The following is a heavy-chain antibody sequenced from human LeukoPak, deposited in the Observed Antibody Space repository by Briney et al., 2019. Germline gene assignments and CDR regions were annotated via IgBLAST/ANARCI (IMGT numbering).Heavy chain of an antibody. D-gene: IGHD3-22*01. Sequence: PGGSLRLSCAASGFTFSSYGMNWVRQAPGKGLDGVAFIRYDGSNKYYADSVKGRFTISRDNSKNTLHLQMNSLRAEDTAVYYCAKDHSTYYDTPGGDYWGQGTLVTVSS. CDR1: GFTFSSYG. V-gene: IGHV3-30*02. J-gene: IGHJ4*02. CDR3: AKDHSTYYDTPGGDY. CDR2: IRYDGSNK.